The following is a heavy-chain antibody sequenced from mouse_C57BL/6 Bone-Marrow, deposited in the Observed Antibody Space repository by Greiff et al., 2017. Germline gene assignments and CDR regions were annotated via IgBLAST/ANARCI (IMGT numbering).Heavy chain of an antibody. CDR1: GYAFSSSW. CDR2: MYPGDGDT. J-gene: IGHJ2*01. V-gene: IGHV1-82*01. CDR3: ARWGITTVVALDY. Sequence: QLQQSGPELVKPGASVKISCKASGYAFSSSWMNWVKQRPGKGLEWIGRMYPGDGDTNYNGKFKGKATLTADKSSSTAYMQLSSLTSEDSAVYFCARWGITTVVALDYWGQGTTLTVSS. D-gene: IGHD1-1*01.